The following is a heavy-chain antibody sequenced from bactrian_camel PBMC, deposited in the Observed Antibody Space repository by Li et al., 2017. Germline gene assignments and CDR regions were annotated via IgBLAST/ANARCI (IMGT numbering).Heavy chain of an antibody. CDR2: INSGGDVT. J-gene: IGHJ4*01. Sequence: DVQLVESGGGLVQPGGSLRLSCAASEFTFTTYGMTWVRQAPGKGLEWVSTINSGGDVTYYAESVKGRFTISRDNAKNTMYLQLNSLKTEDMAMYYCVGGVGTWYAYEYNYWGQGTQVTVS. V-gene: IGHV3S40*01. D-gene: IGHD6*01. CDR3: VGGVGTWYAYEYNY. CDR1: EFTFTTYG.